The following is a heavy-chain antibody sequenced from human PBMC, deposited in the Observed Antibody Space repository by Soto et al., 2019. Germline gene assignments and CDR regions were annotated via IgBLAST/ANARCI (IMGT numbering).Heavy chain of an antibody. V-gene: IGHV4-59*01. D-gene: IGHD2-15*01. CDR3: ARITYEGYYYFDY. Sequence: QVQLQESGPGLVKPSETLSLSCTVSGGSISNYYWSWIRHPPGKGLEWIGYIYYSGDTNYNPSLKSRVNISVDTSKIQFSLRLTSVTAADTAVYYCARITYEGYYYFDYWGQGTLVTVSS. CDR2: IYYSGDT. J-gene: IGHJ4*02. CDR1: GGSISNYY.